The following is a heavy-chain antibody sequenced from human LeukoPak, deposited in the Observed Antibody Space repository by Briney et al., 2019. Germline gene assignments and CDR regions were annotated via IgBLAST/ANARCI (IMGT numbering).Heavy chain of an antibody. D-gene: IGHD3-3*01. CDR1: GGSISSGGYY. J-gene: IGHJ4*02. V-gene: IGHV4-31*03. CDR2: IYYSGST. Sequence: SETLSLTCTVSGGSISSGGYYWSWIRQHPGKGLEWIGYIYYSGSTYYNPSLKSRVTISVDTSKNQFSLKLSSVTAADTAVYYCADYDFWSGSFDYWGQGTLVTVSS. CDR3: ADYDFWSGSFDY.